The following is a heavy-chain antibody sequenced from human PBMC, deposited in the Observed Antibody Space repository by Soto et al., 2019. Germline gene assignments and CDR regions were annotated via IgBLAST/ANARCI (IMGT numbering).Heavy chain of an antibody. CDR1: GFTFSSYG. CDR3: AKGASGSHYFDY. D-gene: IGHD3-10*01. J-gene: IGHJ4*02. V-gene: IGHV3-30*18. CDR2: ISYDGSNK. Sequence: GGSLRLSCAASGFTFSSYGMHWVRQAPGKGLEWVAVISYDGSNKYYADSVKGRFTISRDNSKNTLYLQMNSLRAEDTAVYYCAKGASGSHYFDYWGQGTLVTVSS.